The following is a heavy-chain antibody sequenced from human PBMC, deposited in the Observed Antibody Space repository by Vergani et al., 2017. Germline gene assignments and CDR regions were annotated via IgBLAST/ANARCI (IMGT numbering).Heavy chain of an antibody. V-gene: IGHV1-18*01. CDR1: GGTFSSYA. CDR2: ISAYNGNT. Sequence: QVQLVQSGAEVKKPGSSVKVSCTASGGTFSSYAISWVRQAPGQGLEWMGWISAYNGNTNYAQKLQGRVTMTTDTSTSTAYMELRSLRSDDTAVYYCARDPYIVVVPAAPYYYYYYGMDVWGQGTTVTVSS. CDR3: ARDPYIVVVPAAPYYYYYYGMDV. J-gene: IGHJ6*02. D-gene: IGHD2-2*01.